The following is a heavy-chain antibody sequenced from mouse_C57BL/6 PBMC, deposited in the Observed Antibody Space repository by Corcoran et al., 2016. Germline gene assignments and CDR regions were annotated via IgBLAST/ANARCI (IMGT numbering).Heavy chain of an antibody. J-gene: IGHJ4*01. CDR3: ARRTTVDAMDY. Sequence: QVQLQQSGAELVKPGASVKISCKASGYAFSSYWMNWVKQRPGKGLEWIGQIYPGDGDTNYNGKLKGKATLTADKSSSPAYMQLSSLTSEDSAVYFCARRTTVDAMDYGGEGTSVTVSS. CDR2: IYPGDGDT. CDR1: GYAFSSYW. V-gene: IGHV1-80*01. D-gene: IGHD1-1*01.